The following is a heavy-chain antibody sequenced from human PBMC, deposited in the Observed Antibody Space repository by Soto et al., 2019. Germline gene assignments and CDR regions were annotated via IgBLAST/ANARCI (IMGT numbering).Heavy chain of an antibody. Sequence: PGGSLRLSCAASGFTFDDYAMHWVRQAPGKGLEWVSGISWNSGSIGYADSVKGRFTISRDNAKNSLFLQMSSLSPEDTALYYCTKRRSARPGFDAFDLWGQGTMVTVSS. CDR1: GFTFDDYA. J-gene: IGHJ3*01. CDR2: ISWNSGSI. CDR3: TKRRSARPGFDAFDL. V-gene: IGHV3-9*01.